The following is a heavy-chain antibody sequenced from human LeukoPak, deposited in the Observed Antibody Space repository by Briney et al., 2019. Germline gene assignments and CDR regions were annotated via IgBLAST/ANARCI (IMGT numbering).Heavy chain of an antibody. V-gene: IGHV5-51*01. J-gene: IGHJ4*02. CDR2: IYPGDSDT. Sequence: GESLKIPCKGSGYSFTSYWIGWVRQMPGKGLEWMGIIYPGDSDTRYSPSLQGQVTISADKSISTAYLQWSSLKASDTAMYYCARRYCSGGSCYSGFDYWGQGTLVTVSS. CDR3: ARRYCSGGSCYSGFDY. D-gene: IGHD2-15*01. CDR1: GYSFTSYW.